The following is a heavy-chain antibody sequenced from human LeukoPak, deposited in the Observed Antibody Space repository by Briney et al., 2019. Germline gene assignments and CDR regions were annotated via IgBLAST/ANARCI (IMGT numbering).Heavy chain of an antibody. J-gene: IGHJ4*02. D-gene: IGHD3-22*01. CDR1: GGSISRNF. V-gene: IGHV4-59*08. CDR2: IYNSGST. CDR3: ARLGGYYYDSSGYAFDY. Sequence: SETLSLTCTVSGGSISRNFWSWIRQPPGKGLEYIGYIYNSGSTKYSPSLQSRVTISADTSKNQFSLKLSSVTAADTAVYYCARLGGYYYDSSGYAFDYWGQGTLVTVSS.